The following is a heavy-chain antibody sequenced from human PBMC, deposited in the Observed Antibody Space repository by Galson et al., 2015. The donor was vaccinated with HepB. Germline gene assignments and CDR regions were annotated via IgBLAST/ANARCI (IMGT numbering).Heavy chain of an antibody. V-gene: IGHV3-7*01. CDR2: INQDASQR. CDR1: GFTFSDFW. CDR3: VTCYTDYSNYFQH. D-gene: IGHD4-11*01. Sequence: SLRLSCAASGFTFSDFWMSWLRQAPGKGLEWVANINQDASQRNYVGPVKGRFSISRDNTKNSLYLDMNNLRAEDTAVYYCVTCYTDYSNYFQHWGQGTLVTVSS. J-gene: IGHJ1*01.